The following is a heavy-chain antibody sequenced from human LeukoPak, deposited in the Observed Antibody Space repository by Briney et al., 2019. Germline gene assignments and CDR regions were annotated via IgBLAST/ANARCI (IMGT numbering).Heavy chain of an antibody. D-gene: IGHD1-14*01. V-gene: IGHV3-48*01. Sequence: GGSLRLSCAASGFTFSSYSMNWVRQAPGKGLEWVSYISSSISTIYYAASVKGRFTISRDNAKNSLYLQMNSLRAEDTAVYYCAKAHANPSYRKADYFDYWGQGTLVTVSS. CDR3: AKAHANPSYRKADYFDY. CDR1: GFTFSSYS. J-gene: IGHJ4*02. CDR2: ISSSISTI.